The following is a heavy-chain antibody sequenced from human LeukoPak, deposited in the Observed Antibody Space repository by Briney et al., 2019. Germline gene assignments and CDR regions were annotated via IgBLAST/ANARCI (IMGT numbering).Heavy chain of an antibody. CDR3: ARAGSVPEYSSSPGSIYYYGMDV. CDR2: IIPIFGIA. Sequence: GASVKVSCKASGGTFSSYAISWVRQAPGQGLEWMGRIIPIFGIANYAQKFQGRVTITADKSTSTAYMELSSLRSEDTAVYYCARAGSVPEYSSSPGSIYYYGMDVWGQGTTVTVSS. CDR1: GGTFSSYA. J-gene: IGHJ6*02. V-gene: IGHV1-69*04. D-gene: IGHD6-6*01.